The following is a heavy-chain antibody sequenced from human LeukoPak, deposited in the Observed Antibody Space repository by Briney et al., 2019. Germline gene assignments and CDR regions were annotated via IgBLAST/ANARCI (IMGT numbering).Heavy chain of an antibody. CDR3: AKAGRGYSGYGDY. CDR1: GFTFSSYG. J-gene: IGHJ4*02. CDR2: IRYDGSNK. Sequence: PGGSLRLSCAASGFTFSSYGMHWVRQAPGKGLEWVAFIRYDGSNKYYADSVKGRFTISRDNSKNTLYLQMNSLRAEDTAVYYCAKAGRGYSGYGDYWGQGTLVTVSS. D-gene: IGHD5-12*01. V-gene: IGHV3-30*02.